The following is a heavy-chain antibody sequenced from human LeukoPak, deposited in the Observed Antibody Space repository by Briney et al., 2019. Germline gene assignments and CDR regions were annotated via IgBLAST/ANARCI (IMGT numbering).Heavy chain of an antibody. Sequence: ASVKVFCKASGYTFTSYYMHWVRQAPGQGLEWMGIINPSGGSTSYAQKFQGRVTMTRDTSTSTVYMELSSLRSEDTAVYYCARVRTSKGGMDVWGQGTTVTVSS. D-gene: IGHD2-2*01. CDR1: GYTFTSYY. J-gene: IGHJ6*02. V-gene: IGHV1-46*01. CDR2: INPSGGST. CDR3: ARVRTSKGGMDV.